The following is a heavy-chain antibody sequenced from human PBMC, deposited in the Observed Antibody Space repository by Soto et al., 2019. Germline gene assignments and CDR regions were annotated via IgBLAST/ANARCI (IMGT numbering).Heavy chain of an antibody. Sequence: QVQLQESGPGLVKPSETLSLICTVSGGSIRNYFWTWIRQPAGKGLEWIGRIYSSGNTVYNASLKSRVTMSIDMTKNQVSLKLSSMTASDTAVYYCVRDVESPGISGACGAFDIWGQGTVVTVSS. CDR3: VRDVESPGISGACGAFDI. V-gene: IGHV4-4*07. D-gene: IGHD1-20*01. CDR1: GGSIRNYF. J-gene: IGHJ3*02. CDR2: IYSSGNT.